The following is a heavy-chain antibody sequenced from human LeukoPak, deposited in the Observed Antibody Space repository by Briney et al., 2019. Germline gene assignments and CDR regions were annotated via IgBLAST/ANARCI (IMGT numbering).Heavy chain of an antibody. Sequence: SETLSRTCTVSGGSISGHFWSWIRQPPGKGLEWIGFASYSGDTNYSPSFNGRVTISLDTSKSQFSLNLNSVTAADTAVYFCARGGASSRYFGYWGQGTLVTVSS. J-gene: IGHJ4*02. CDR1: GGSISGHF. D-gene: IGHD1-26*01. CDR2: ASYSGDT. CDR3: ARGGASSRYFGY. V-gene: IGHV4-59*11.